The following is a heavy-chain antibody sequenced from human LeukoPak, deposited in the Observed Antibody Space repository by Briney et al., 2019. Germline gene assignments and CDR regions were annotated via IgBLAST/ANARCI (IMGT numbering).Heavy chain of an antibody. CDR3: AKDAGGYCSSTSCYSDY. Sequence: GGSLRLSCAASGFTFSSYAMSWVRQAPGKGLEWVSAISGSGGSTYYADSVKGRFTIFRDNSKNTLYLQMNSLRAEDTAVYYCAKDAGGYCSSTSCYSDYWGQGTLVTVSS. CDR2: ISGSGGST. V-gene: IGHV3-23*01. J-gene: IGHJ4*02. D-gene: IGHD2-2*02. CDR1: GFTFSSYA.